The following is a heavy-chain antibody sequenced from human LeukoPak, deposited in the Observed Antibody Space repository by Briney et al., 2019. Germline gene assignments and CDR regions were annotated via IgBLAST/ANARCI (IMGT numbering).Heavy chain of an antibody. CDR1: GYSINNYR. J-gene: IGHJ4*02. Sequence: GESLKISCQGLGYSINNYRIGWVRQMPGKGLEWMGIINPGDSDTRYSPSFQGQVTISADKSISTAYLQWSSLKASDTAMYYCARTPYYYDSSGYYPLDYWGQGTLVTVSS. V-gene: IGHV5-51*01. CDR2: INPGDSDT. CDR3: ARTPYYYDSSGYYPLDY. D-gene: IGHD3-22*01.